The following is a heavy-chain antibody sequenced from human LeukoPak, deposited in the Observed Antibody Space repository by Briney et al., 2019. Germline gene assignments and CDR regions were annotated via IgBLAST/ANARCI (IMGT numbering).Heavy chain of an antibody. D-gene: IGHD3-9*01. J-gene: IGHJ6*02. CDR1: GFTFSSYW. CDR2: IKRDGSDK. CDR3: ARIGYYDILTGYYRRGMDV. V-gene: IGHV3-7*01. Sequence: GGSLRLSCAASGFTFSSYWMSWVRQAPGKGLEWVANIKRDGSDKYYVGSVEGRFTISRDNDKNSLYLQMSSLRAEDTAVYYCARIGYYDILTGYYRRGMDVWGQGTTVTVSS.